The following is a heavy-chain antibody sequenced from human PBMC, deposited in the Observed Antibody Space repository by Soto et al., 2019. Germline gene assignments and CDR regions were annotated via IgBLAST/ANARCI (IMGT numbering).Heavy chain of an antibody. D-gene: IGHD5-12*01. CDR1: GFTFSSYG. J-gene: IGHJ5*02. CDR3: ARARLRPGENCFDP. CDR2: IWYDGSNK. V-gene: IGHV3-33*01. Sequence: QVQLVESGGGVVQPGRSLRLSCAASGFTFSSYGMHWVRQAPGKGLEWVAVIWYDGSNKYYADSVKGRFTISRDNSKNTLYLKMNSLRAEDTAVYYCARARLRPGENCFDPWGHGTLVTVSS.